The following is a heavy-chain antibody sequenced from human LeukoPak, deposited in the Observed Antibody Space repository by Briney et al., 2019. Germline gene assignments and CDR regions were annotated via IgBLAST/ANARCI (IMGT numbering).Heavy chain of an antibody. Sequence: SETLSLTCTVSGGSISSSSYYWSWIRQPPGKGLEWIGYIYYSGNTNYNPSLKSRVTISVDTSKNQFSLKLSSVTAADTAVYYCARDPALLSSGWYFDLWGRGTLVTVSS. CDR2: IYYSGNT. CDR1: GGSISSSSYY. V-gene: IGHV4-61*01. D-gene: IGHD2-15*01. CDR3: ARDPALLSSGWYFDL. J-gene: IGHJ2*01.